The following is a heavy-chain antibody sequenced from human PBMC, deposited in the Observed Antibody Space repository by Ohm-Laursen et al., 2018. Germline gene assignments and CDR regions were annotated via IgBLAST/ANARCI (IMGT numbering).Heavy chain of an antibody. Sequence: SRTLSFTSRVSGDSISAHYWSWMRQPPGKGLVWIGYIHHTGYTTYNPSLEGRVTISVAAYKTQFSLKLNSVTAADTALYYCASHPSNPDAFDIWGQGTMVTVSS. CDR2: IHHTGYT. J-gene: IGHJ3*02. CDR3: ASHPSNPDAFDI. CDR1: GDSISAHY. V-gene: IGHV4-59*08. D-gene: IGHD1-14*01.